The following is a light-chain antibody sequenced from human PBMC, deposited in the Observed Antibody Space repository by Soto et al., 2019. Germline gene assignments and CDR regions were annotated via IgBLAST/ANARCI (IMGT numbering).Light chain of an antibody. V-gene: IGLV2-8*01. CDR2: EVN. CDR1: SSDVGNYNY. CDR3: TSYAAGKNVV. Sequence: QSALTQPPSASGSPGQSVTISCTGTSSDVGNYNYVSWYQQYPGKAPKLMIYEVNKRPSGVTDRFSGSKSGNTASLTVSGLQAEDEADYYCTSYAAGKNVVFGGGTKLTVL. J-gene: IGLJ2*01.